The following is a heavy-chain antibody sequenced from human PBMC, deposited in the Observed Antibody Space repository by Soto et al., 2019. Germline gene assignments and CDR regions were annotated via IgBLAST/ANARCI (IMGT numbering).Heavy chain of an antibody. D-gene: IGHD3-10*01. Sequence: QVQLVQSGAEVKKPGSSVKVSCKASGGTFSSYTISWVRQAPGQGLEWMGRIIPILGIANYAQKFQGRVTMTEAKSTSSADMELSSLRPEDTAVYCCETDMVRGVIFDYWGQGTLVTVSS. CDR3: ETDMVRGVIFDY. CDR2: IIPILGIA. CDR1: GGTFSSYT. J-gene: IGHJ4*02. V-gene: IGHV1-69*02.